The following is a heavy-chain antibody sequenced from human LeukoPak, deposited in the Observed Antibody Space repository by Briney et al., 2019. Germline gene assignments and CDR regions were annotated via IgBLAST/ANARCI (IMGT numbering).Heavy chain of an antibody. CDR1: GGSVSSSSYY. J-gene: IGHJ6*02. V-gene: IGHV4-39*01. CDR3: ARNMATRPYYHGLDV. D-gene: IGHD6-6*01. Sequence: SETLSLTRTVSGGSVSSSSYYWGWIRQPPGKGLEWIGSIYYSGSTYYNASLKSRVTMSVDTSKNQFSLKLSSVNAADTGLYYCARNMATRPYYHGLDVWGQGTTVTVSS. CDR2: IYYSGST.